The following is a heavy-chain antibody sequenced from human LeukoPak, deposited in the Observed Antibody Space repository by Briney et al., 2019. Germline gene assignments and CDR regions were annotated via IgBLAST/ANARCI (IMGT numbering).Heavy chain of an antibody. D-gene: IGHD3-22*01. CDR3: ARDDDRAREIDY. J-gene: IGHJ4*02. CDR2: IIPILNIT. CDR1: RGTFSKYA. V-gene: IGHV1-69*04. Sequence: SVKVSCKASRGTFSKYAISWVRQAPGQGLEWVGRIIPILNITHYAQKFQGRVTIAADKSTSTAYMELSSLRSEDTAMYYCARDDDRAREIDYWGQGTLVTASA.